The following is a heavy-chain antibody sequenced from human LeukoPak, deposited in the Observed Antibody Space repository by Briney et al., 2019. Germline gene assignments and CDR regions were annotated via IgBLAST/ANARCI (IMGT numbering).Heavy chain of an antibody. Sequence: ASVKVSCKASGYTFTGYYMHWVRQAPGQGLEWMGGINPNSGDTNYAQKFQGRVTMTRDTSISTAYMELSRLSSDDTAVYYCARAPPECSGSSCYPSYYFDYWGQGTLVTVSS. CDR2: INPNSGDT. CDR1: GYTFTGYY. D-gene: IGHD2-15*01. CDR3: ARAPPECSGSSCYPSYYFDY. V-gene: IGHV1-2*02. J-gene: IGHJ4*02.